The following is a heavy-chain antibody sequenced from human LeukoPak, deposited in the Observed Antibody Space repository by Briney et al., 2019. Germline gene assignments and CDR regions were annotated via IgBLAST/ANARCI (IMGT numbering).Heavy chain of an antibody. Sequence: SVKVSCKASGGTLKNYAVNWVRQAPGQGLEWMGGIIPFYETTNFARKFQGRVTITADETTSTVYMVLSSLRSEDTAVYYCARMQGYAYSDYWGQGTLVTVSS. J-gene: IGHJ4*02. D-gene: IGHD1-1*01. CDR3: ARMQGYAYSDY. CDR1: GGTLKNYA. V-gene: IGHV1-69*13. CDR2: IIPFYETT.